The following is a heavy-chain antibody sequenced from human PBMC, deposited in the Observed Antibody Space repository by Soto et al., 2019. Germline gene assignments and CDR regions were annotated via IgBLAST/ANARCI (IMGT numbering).Heavy chain of an antibody. V-gene: IGHV4-34*01. D-gene: IGHD6-13*01. Sequence: SETRSLTCAVYGGYFSGYYWSWIRQPPGKGLEWIGEINHSGSTNYNPSLKSRVTISVDASKNQFSLKLSSVTAADTAVYYCARVKRGIAAAGSNWFDPWGQGTLVTVSS. CDR3: ARVKRGIAAAGSNWFDP. J-gene: IGHJ5*02. CDR2: INHSGST. CDR1: GGYFSGYY.